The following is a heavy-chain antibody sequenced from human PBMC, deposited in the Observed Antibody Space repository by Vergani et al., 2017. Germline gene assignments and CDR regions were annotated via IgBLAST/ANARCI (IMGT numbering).Heavy chain of an antibody. D-gene: IGHD3-22*01. Sequence: EVQLVESGGGLVQPGGSLRLSCAASGFIFSHYWMSWVRQAPGKGLEWVANINQDGSEKYYVDSVKGRFTISRDNAKNSLYLQINSLRAEDTALYYCARINYYGSSGYYLNSWHNWFDPWGQGTLITFSS. CDR1: GFIFSHYW. CDR2: INQDGSEK. V-gene: IGHV3-7*01. J-gene: IGHJ5*02. CDR3: ARINYYGSSGYYLNSWHNWFDP.